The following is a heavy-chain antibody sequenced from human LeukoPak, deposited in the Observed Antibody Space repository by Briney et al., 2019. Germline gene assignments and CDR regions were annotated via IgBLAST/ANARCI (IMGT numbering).Heavy chain of an antibody. Sequence: GASVKVSCKASGGTFNNYAIGWVRQAPGQGLEGMGRIIPILGIANYTQKFQGRVTITADKSTSTAYMELSSLRSGDTAVYYCARDAGYSSPSFDYWGQGTLVTVSS. CDR1: GGTFNNYA. CDR3: ARDAGYSSPSFDY. J-gene: IGHJ4*02. CDR2: IIPILGIA. V-gene: IGHV1-69*04. D-gene: IGHD6-19*01.